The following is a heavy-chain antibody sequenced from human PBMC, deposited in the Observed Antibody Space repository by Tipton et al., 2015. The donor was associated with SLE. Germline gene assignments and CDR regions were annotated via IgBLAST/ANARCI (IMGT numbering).Heavy chain of an antibody. J-gene: IGHJ4*02. V-gene: IGHV3-7*01. CDR1: GFTFSSYA. CDR3: AKVDGS. Sequence: GSLRLSCAASGFTFSSYAMSWVRQAPGKGLEWVSLLTGSGSEKYYVDSVKGRFTISRDNAKNSLYLQMNSLRAEDTAVYYCAKVDGSWGQGTLVTVSS. CDR2: TGSGSEK. D-gene: IGHD1-26*01.